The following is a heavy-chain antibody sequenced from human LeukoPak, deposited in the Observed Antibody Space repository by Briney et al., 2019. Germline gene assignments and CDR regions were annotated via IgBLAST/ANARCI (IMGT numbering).Heavy chain of an antibody. J-gene: IGHJ4*02. V-gene: IGHV3-74*01. D-gene: IGHD3-10*01. CDR3: ARGQYGSGSYHIDY. Sequence: GGSLRLSCAASGFTFSSYWMHWVRQTPGKGLIYISRINNDGSSANYADSVRGRFTISRDNAKNSLYLQMNSLRAEDTAVYYCARGQYGSGSYHIDYWGQGTLVTVSS. CDR2: INNDGSSA. CDR1: GFTFSSYW.